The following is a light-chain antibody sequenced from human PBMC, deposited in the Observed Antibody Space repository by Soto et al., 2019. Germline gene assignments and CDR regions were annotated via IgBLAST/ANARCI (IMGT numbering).Light chain of an antibody. V-gene: IGKV3-15*01. CDR3: QQSSNWPPLST. CDR1: QSVSSY. CDR2: DAS. Sequence: EIVMTQSPATLSVSPGERATLSCRASQSVSSYLAWYQQKPGLPPRLLIYDASTRATGIPDRFSGSGSGTYFTLPISSLQSADFAVYYCQQSSNWPPLSTFGRGPKLELQ. J-gene: IGKJ2*01.